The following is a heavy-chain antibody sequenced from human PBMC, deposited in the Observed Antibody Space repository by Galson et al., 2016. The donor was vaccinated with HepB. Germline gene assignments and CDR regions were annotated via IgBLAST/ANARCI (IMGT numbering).Heavy chain of an antibody. D-gene: IGHD6-19*01. V-gene: IGHV1-69*10. Sequence: SVKVSCKASGGTFSNSATNWVRQAPGQGLEWMGGIIPIFGVAKYTQKFQDRVTITADKSSSTAYMDLSSLRSEDTAVYYCARASSSGWYYFDSWGQGTLVTVSS. J-gene: IGHJ4*02. CDR3: ARASSSGWYYFDS. CDR1: GGTFSNSA. CDR2: IIPIFGVA.